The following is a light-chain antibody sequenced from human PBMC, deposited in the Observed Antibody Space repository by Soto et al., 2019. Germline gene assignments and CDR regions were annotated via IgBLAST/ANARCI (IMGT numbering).Light chain of an antibody. CDR1: QSISSY. CDR3: LQRTSWPIFT. V-gene: IGKV3-11*01. Sequence: EIVLTQSPATLSLAPGERDTHSCRASQSISSYLAWYQHKPGQAPRHLIYDESNRATGIPASFSGSGSGTGFTLTISSLVTVDLAVYYGLQRTSWPIFTFGPGTKVDI. CDR2: DES. J-gene: IGKJ3*01.